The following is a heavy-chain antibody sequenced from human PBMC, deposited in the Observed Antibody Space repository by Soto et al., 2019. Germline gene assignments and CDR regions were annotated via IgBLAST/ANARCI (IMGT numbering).Heavy chain of an antibody. CDR3: ATDPYLLVVELFDY. V-gene: IGHV3-23*01. CDR1: GFTFSSYA. J-gene: IGHJ4*02. CDR2: ISGSGGST. Sequence: GGSLRLSCTASGFTFSSYAMSWVRQAPGKGLEWVSAISGSGGSTYYADSVKGRFTISRDNSKNTLYLQMNSLRAEDTAVYYCATDPYLLVVELFDYWGQGTLVTVSS. D-gene: IGHD2-8*02.